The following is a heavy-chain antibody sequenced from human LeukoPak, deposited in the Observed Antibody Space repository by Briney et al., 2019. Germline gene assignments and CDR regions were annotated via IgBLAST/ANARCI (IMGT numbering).Heavy chain of an antibody. V-gene: IGHV3-23*01. D-gene: IGHD2-2*01. CDR1: GFTFSNYA. CDR2: ISGSDGTT. J-gene: IGHJ4*02. Sequence: GGSLRLSCAASGFTFSNYAMSWVRQAPGKGLEWVSGISGSDGTTYYADSVKGRFTISRDNSKNTLYLQMNSLRAEDTAVYYCANLDQLPSAPFDYWGQGTLVTVSS. CDR3: ANLDQLPSAPFDY.